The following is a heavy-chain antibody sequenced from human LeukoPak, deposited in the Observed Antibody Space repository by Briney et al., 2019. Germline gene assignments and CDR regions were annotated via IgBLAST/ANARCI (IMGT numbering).Heavy chain of an antibody. D-gene: IGHD2-8*02. V-gene: IGHV6-1*01. Sequence: SQTLSLTCAISGDTVSSKSAAWNWVRQSPSRGLEWLVRTYYRSKLYNDYAVSVKSRITINPETSNNQFSLHLNSVTPEDAAVYYCARSTGWLNGNWGQGTLVTVSS. CDR2: TYYRSKLYN. J-gene: IGHJ4*02. CDR3: ARSTGWLNGN. CDR1: GDTVSSKSAA.